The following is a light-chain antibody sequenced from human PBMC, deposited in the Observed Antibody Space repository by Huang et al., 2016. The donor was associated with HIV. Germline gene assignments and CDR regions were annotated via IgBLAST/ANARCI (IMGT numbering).Light chain of an antibody. CDR2: AAS. Sequence: DIQMTQSPSSVTASVGDRVTITCRASQGIDSWLAWYQQRPGKAPKVLIYAASSLQVGVPSRFSGSGSGTDFSLTINTLQPEDFATYYCLQTNSFPYTFGQGTNLEI. V-gene: IGKV1D-12*01. CDR1: QGIDSW. CDR3: LQTNSFPYT. J-gene: IGKJ2*01.